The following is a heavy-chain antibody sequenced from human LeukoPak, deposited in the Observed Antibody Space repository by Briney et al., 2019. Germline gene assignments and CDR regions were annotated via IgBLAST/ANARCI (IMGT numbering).Heavy chain of an antibody. CDR3: ARAMVRGLSNPFDY. V-gene: IGHV1-46*01. CDR2: INPSGGST. D-gene: IGHD3-10*01. Sequence: VSVKVSCKASGYTFTSFYFHWVRQAPGQGLEWMGMINPSGGSTTYAQKFQGRVTMTRDTSTSTVYMELSSLRSEDTAVYYCARAMVRGLSNPFDYWGQGTLVTVSS. J-gene: IGHJ4*02. CDR1: GYTFTSFY.